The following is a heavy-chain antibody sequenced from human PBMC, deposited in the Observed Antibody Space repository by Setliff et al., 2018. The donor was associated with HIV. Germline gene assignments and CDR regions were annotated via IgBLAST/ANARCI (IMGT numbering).Heavy chain of an antibody. V-gene: IGHV1-2*02. CDR3: ARYLTDYGGNSFPDY. Sequence: ASVKVSCKASGYTFIGYYMHWVRQAPGQGLEWMGWINPNNGATNYAQKFQGRVTMTRDTTISTAYMELSRLRSDDTAVYYCARYLTDYGGNSFPDYWGQGTLVTSPQ. CDR2: INPNNGAT. J-gene: IGHJ4*02. CDR1: GYTFIGYY. D-gene: IGHD4-17*01.